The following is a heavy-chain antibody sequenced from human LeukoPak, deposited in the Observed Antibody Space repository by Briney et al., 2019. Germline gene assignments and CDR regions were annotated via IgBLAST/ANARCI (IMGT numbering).Heavy chain of an antibody. V-gene: IGHV1-18*01. D-gene: IGHD2-2*01. CDR3: ARGGMHCSSTSCYDMDV. CDR2: ISAYNGNT. CDR1: GYTFTSYG. Sequence: ASVKVSCKASGYTFTSYGISWVRQAPGQGLEWMGWISAYNGNTNYAQKLQSRVTMTTDTSTSTAYMELRSLRSDDTAVYYCARGGMHCSSTSCYDMDVWGQGTTVTVSS. J-gene: IGHJ6*02.